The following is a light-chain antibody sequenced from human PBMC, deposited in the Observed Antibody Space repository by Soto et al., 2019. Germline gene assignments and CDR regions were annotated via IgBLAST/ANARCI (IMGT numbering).Light chain of an antibody. CDR1: QSISSY. V-gene: IGKV1-39*01. J-gene: IGKJ4*01. CDR3: QQTYSTPLT. CDR2: AAS. Sequence: DIQMTQSPSSLSASVGDRVTITCRASQSISSYLNWYQQKPGKAPKLLIYAASSLQSGVPLRFSGSGSGTDFTLTIRSLQPEDFATYYCQQTYSTPLTFGGGTKVDIK.